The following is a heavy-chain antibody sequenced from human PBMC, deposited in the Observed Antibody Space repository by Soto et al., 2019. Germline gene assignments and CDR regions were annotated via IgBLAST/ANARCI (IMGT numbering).Heavy chain of an antibody. D-gene: IGHD1-26*01. CDR2: IYYSGST. CDR3: ARRYGGNFDY. CDR1: GGSISSSTDY. V-gene: IGHV4-61*01. J-gene: IGHJ4*02. Sequence: SETLSLTCTVSGGSISSSTDYWSWIRQPPGKGLEWIGYIYYSGSTNYNPSLKSRVTISVDTSKNQFSLKLSSVTAADTAVYYCARRYGGNFDYWGQGNLVTVSS.